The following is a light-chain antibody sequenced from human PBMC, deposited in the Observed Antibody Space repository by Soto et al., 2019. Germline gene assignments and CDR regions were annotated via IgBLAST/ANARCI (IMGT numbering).Light chain of an antibody. Sequence: QSALTQPRSVSGSPGQSVSISCTGTSSDVGRYNYVSWYQQHPGKAPKLMIYDVSERPSGVPDRFSGSKSGNTASLTITGLQAEDEADYYCCPFGGSDTGVFGTGTKLTVL. V-gene: IGLV2-11*01. CDR1: SSDVGRYNY. J-gene: IGLJ1*01. CDR2: DVS. CDR3: CPFGGSDTGV.